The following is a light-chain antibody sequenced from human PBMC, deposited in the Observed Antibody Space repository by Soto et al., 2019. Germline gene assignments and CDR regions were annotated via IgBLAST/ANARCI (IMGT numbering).Light chain of an antibody. J-gene: IGKJ5*01. V-gene: IGKV4-1*01. CDR1: QSVLYSSNNKNY. CDR3: QQYYSTPIT. CDR2: WAS. Sequence: DIVMTQSPDSLAVSLGERATINCKSSQSVLYSSNNKNYLAWYQQKPGQPPKLLIYWASTRESVVPDRFSGSGSWTDFTLTISSLQAEDVAVYYCQQYYSTPITFGQGTRLEIK.